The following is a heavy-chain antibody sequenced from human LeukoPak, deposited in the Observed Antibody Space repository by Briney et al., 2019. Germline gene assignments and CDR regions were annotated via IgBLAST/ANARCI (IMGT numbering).Heavy chain of an antibody. CDR1: GFTFSSYS. CDR2: ISSSSSYI. V-gene: IGHV3-21*01. J-gene: IGHJ6*02. CDR3: AREDPPRRVYYGMDV. Sequence: GGSLSLSCAASGFTFSSYSMNWVRQAPGKGLEWVSSISSSSSYIYYADSVKGRFTISRDNAKNSLYLQMNSLRAEDTAVYYCAREDPPRRVYYGMDVWGQGTTVTVSS.